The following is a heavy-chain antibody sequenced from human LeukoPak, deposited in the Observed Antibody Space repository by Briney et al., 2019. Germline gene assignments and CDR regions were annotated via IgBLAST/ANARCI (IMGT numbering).Heavy chain of an antibody. D-gene: IGHD6-13*01. J-gene: IGHJ4*02. V-gene: IGHV3-21*01. CDR1: GFTFSSYG. CDR2: ISSSSSYI. CDR3: AREQQLVDY. Sequence: GGSLRLSCAASGFTFSSYGMSWVRQAPGKGLEWVSSISSSSSYIYYADSVKGRFTISRDNAKNSLYLQMNSLRAEDTAVYYCAREQQLVDYWGQGTLVTVSS.